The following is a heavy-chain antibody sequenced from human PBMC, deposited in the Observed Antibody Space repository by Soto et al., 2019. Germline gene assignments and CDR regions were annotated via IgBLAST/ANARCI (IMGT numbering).Heavy chain of an antibody. CDR1: GGSISSGGYY. D-gene: IGHD3-16*02. J-gene: IGHJ4*02. Sequence: QVQLQESGPGLVKPSQTLSLTCTVSGGSISSGGYYWSWIRQHPGKGLEWIGYIYYSGSTYYNPSLKSRVTISVDTSKSQCSLKLSSVTAADTAVYYCARGPGVWGSYRSYFDYWGQGTLVTVSS. CDR2: IYYSGST. V-gene: IGHV4-31*03. CDR3: ARGPGVWGSYRSYFDY.